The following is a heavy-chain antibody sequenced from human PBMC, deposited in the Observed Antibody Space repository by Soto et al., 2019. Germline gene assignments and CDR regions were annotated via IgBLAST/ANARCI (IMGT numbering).Heavy chain of an antibody. Sequence: GGSLRLSCAASGFTFSSYSMNWVRQAPGKGLEWVSSISSSSSYIYYADSVKGRFTISRDNAKNSLYLQMNSLRAEDTAVYYCASPRRYDILTGYYPYYMDVWGKGTTVTVSS. CDR1: GFTFSSYS. CDR3: ASPRRYDILTGYYPYYMDV. CDR2: ISSSSSYI. D-gene: IGHD3-9*01. V-gene: IGHV3-21*01. J-gene: IGHJ6*03.